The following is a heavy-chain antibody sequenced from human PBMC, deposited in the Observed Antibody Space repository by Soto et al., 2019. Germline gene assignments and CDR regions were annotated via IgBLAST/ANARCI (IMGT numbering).Heavy chain of an antibody. Sequence: SVTVSCTASGGTLSSYTISWVRQATGQGLEWMGRIIPILGIANYAQKFQGRVTITADKSTSTAYMELSSLRSEDTAVYYCARVSRDYDRASDYYMDVWGKGTTVTVSS. CDR2: IIPILGIA. V-gene: IGHV1-69*02. J-gene: IGHJ6*03. D-gene: IGHD3-22*01. CDR1: GGTLSSYT. CDR3: ARVSRDYDRASDYYMDV.